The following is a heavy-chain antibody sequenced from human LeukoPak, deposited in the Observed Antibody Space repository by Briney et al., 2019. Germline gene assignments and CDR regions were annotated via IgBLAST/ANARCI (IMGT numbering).Heavy chain of an antibody. Sequence: PGGSLRLSCAASGFTFSSYSMSWVRQAPGKGLEWVSIISDSGANTYYADSVRGRFTISRDNSKNTLYLQMNSLRAEDTAVYYCARVLSQLPDRATYYYYYYMDVWGKGTTVTISS. CDR3: ARVLSQLPDRATYYYYYYMDV. J-gene: IGHJ6*03. V-gene: IGHV3-23*01. CDR1: GFTFSSYS. D-gene: IGHD2-2*01. CDR2: ISDSGANT.